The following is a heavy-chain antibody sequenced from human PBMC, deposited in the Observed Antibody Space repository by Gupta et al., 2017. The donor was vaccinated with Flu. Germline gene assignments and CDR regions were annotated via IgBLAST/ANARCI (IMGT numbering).Heavy chain of an antibody. CDR1: GFTFSAFG. CDR2: ISGGST. V-gene: IGHV3-23*01. CDR3: VKDAGYGEYAF. J-gene: IGHJ1*01. Sequence: SGFTFSAFGMRWGRQAPGKGLEWVSTISGGSTYYADSVKGRFTISRDTSKNTLFLQMNSLRAEDTAIYYCVKDAGYGEYAFWGQGTLVTVSS. D-gene: IGHD2-21*01.